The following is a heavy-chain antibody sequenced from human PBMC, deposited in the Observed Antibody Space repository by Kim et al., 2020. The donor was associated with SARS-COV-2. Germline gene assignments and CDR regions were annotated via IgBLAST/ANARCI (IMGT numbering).Heavy chain of an antibody. CDR1: GGSISSYY. CDR2: IYYSGST. Sequence: SETLSLTCTVSGGSISSYYWSWIRQPPGKGLEWIGYIYYSGSTNYNPSLKSRVTISVDTSKNQFSLKLSSVTAADTAVYYCARLGLGYCTYGVCWAAFV. CDR3: ARLGLGYCTYGVCWAAFV. V-gene: IGHV4-59*08. D-gene: IGHD2-8*01. J-gene: IGHJ3*02.